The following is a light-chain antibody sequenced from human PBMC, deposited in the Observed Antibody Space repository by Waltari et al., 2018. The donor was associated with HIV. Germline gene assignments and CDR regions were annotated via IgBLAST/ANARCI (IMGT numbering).Light chain of an antibody. J-gene: IGKJ1*01. CDR1: QSVSNN. CDR3: QQYNEGPRT. Sequence: EIVMTQSPATLSVSPGERATLSCRASQSVSNNLAWYQQKPGQAPRLLIYGPSTRATGTPARFRASGSGREFTLTISSLQSEDFAIYYCQQYNEGPRTFGQGTKVESK. CDR2: GPS. V-gene: IGKV3-15*01.